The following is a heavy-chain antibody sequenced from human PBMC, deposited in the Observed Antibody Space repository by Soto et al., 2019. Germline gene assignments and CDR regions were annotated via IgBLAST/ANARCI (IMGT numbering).Heavy chain of an antibody. V-gene: IGHV4-59*01. D-gene: IGHD6-6*01. CDR2: IYYSGST. CDR3: ASVEYSRSSLLN. CDR1: GGSISSYY. J-gene: IGHJ4*02. Sequence: SETLSLTCTVSGGSISSYYWSWIRQPPGKGLEWIGYIYYSGSTNYNPSLKSRVTISVDTSKNQFSLKLSSVTAADTAVYYCASVEYSRSSLLNWGQGTLVTVSS.